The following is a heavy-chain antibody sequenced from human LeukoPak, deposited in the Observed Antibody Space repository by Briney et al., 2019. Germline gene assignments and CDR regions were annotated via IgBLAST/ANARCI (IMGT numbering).Heavy chain of an antibody. J-gene: IGHJ3*02. V-gene: IGHV3-48*01. CDR3: AREAAIGASDI. CDR1: GFTFSSYS. D-gene: IGHD2-2*01. Sequence: PGGSLRLSCAASGFTFSSYSMNWVRQAPGKGLEWVSYISSSSSTIYYADSVKGRFTISRDNAKNSLYLQMNSLRAEDTAVYYCAREAAIGASDIWGQGTMVTVSS. CDR2: ISSSSSTI.